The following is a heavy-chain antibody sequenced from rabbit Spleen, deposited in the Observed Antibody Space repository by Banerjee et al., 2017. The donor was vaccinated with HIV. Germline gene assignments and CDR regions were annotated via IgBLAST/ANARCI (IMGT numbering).Heavy chain of an antibody. D-gene: IGHD4-1*01. CDR1: AFSFSDRDV. CDR2: RYSGSGSI. V-gene: IGHV1S45*01. CDR3: ARETSSGWGVVSYYFNL. Sequence: QEQLVESGGGLVKPEGSLTLTCKASAFSFSDRDVMCWVRQAPGKGLEWIGCRYSGSGSIHYASWAKGRFTISKTSSTTVTLQMTSLTAADTATYFCARETSSGWGVVSYYFNLWGPGTLVTVS. J-gene: IGHJ4*01.